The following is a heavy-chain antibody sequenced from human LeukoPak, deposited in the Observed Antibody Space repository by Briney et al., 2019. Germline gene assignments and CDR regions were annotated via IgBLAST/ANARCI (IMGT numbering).Heavy chain of an antibody. CDR1: GYSFTSYW. CDR3: ARHPAYSQPAANWYFDL. J-gene: IGHJ2*01. CDR2: IYPGDSDT. V-gene: IGHV5-51*01. Sequence: GESLEISCKGSGYSFTSYWIGWVRQMPGKGLEWMGIIYPGDSDTRYSPSFQGQVTISADKSISTAYLQWSSLKASDTAMYYCARHPAYSQPAANWYFDLWGRGTLVTVSS. D-gene: IGHD2-21*01.